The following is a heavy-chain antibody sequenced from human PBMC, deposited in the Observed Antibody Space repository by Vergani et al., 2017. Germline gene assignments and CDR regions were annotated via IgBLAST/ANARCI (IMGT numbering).Heavy chain of an antibody. J-gene: IGHJ4*02. CDR2: IIAYNGNT. Sequence: QVQLVQSGAEVKKPGASVKVSCKASGYTFTSYGISWVRQAPGQGLEWMGWIIAYNGNTNYAQKLQGRVTMTTDTSTSTVYMELRSLRSDDTAVYYCARNRFYDSSGYYRFDYWGEGTLVTVSS. V-gene: IGHV1-18*01. D-gene: IGHD3-22*01. CDR1: GYTFTSYG. CDR3: ARNRFYDSSGYYRFDY.